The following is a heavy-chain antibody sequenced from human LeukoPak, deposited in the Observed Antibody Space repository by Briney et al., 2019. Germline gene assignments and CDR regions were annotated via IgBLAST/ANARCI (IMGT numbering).Heavy chain of an antibody. CDR2: INGDGSSS. V-gene: IGHV3-74*01. CDR1: GFTFSTYW. Sequence: GGSLRLSCAASGFTFSTYWMHWVRQAPGKGLVWVSRINGDGSSSTYADSVKGRLTISRDNAKNTLYLQMNSLRTEDTAVYYCTRNPGMDVWGQGTTVTVSS. J-gene: IGHJ6*02. CDR3: TRNPGMDV.